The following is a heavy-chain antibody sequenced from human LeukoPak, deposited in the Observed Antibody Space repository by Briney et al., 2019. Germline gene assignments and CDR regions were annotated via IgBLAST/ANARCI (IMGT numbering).Heavy chain of an antibody. J-gene: IGHJ4*02. Sequence: GGSLRLSCAASGFTFSSYAMHWVRQAPGKGLEWVAVISYDGSNKYYADSVKGRFTTSRDNSKNTLYLQMNSLRAEDTAVYYCARVETTVVTQYFFDYWGQGTLVTVSS. CDR2: ISYDGSNK. V-gene: IGHV3-30-3*01. D-gene: IGHD4-23*01. CDR3: ARVETTVVTQYFFDY. CDR1: GFTFSSYA.